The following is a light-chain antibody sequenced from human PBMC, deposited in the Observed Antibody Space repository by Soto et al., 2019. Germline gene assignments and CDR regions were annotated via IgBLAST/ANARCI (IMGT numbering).Light chain of an antibody. J-gene: IGLJ1*01. CDR3: SSYISSFSHV. Sequence: QSALTQPASVSGSPGQSITISCTGTSSDVGNYNYASWYQQHPGKAPKLMIFEVSDRPSGVSHRFSGSKSGNTASLTISGLQAEDEAEYYCSSYISSFSHVFGTGTKVTVL. CDR1: SSDVGNYNY. V-gene: IGLV2-14*01. CDR2: EVS.